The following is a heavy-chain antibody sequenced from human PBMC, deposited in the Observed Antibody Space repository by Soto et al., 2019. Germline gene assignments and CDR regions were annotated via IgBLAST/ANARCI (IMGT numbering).Heavy chain of an antibody. Sequence: QVQLVESGGGVVQPGKSLRLSCVASGFTFSNFGMHWVRQAPGKGLEWVALIYYDGGNKYYADSVKGRFTISRDNSENTLHLQMNSVRAADTAVYYCATPSYGSPFYYGMDVWGQGTTVTVSS. CDR1: GFTFSNFG. CDR3: ATPSYGSPFYYGMDV. CDR2: IYYDGGNK. J-gene: IGHJ6*02. V-gene: IGHV3-33*01. D-gene: IGHD3-10*01.